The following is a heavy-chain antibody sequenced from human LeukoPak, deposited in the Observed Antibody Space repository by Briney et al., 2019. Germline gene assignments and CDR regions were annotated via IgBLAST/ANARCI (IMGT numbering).Heavy chain of an antibody. CDR2: IHQDGNEK. CDR1: GFTFSTYW. Sequence: GGSLRLSCAASGFTFSTYWMSWVRQAPGKGLEWVANIHQDGNEKYYVDSVKGRFTISRDNAKNSLYLQMNSLRAEDTAVYYCARDSGDGVMANWYFDLWGRGTLVTVSS. D-gene: IGHD4-17*01. CDR3: ARDSGDGVMANWYFDL. J-gene: IGHJ2*01. V-gene: IGHV3-7*01.